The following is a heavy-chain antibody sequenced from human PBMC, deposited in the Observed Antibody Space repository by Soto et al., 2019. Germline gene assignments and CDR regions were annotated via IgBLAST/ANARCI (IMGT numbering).Heavy chain of an antibody. CDR2: ISGRGGDI. V-gene: IGHV3-21*04. J-gene: IGHJ4*02. CDR3: ARATQSYYDTSGYYSYVH. D-gene: IGHD3-22*01. Sequence: GGSLRLSCAASGFTFSSYATNWVRQAPGKGLEWVSYISGRGGDIYYADSVKGRFTISRDNAKSSLYLQMNNLRAEDTAFYFCARATQSYYDTSGYYSYVHWGQGAQVTVSS. CDR1: GFTFSSYA.